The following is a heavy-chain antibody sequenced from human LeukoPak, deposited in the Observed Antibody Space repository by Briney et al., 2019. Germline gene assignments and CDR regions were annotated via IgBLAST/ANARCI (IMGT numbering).Heavy chain of an antibody. J-gene: IGHJ6*03. Sequence: SETLSLTCTVSGGSISSYYWSWIRQPAGKGLEWSGRIYTSGSTNYNPSLKSRVNMSVDTSKNQFSLTLSSVTAADTAVYYCARDQDAVVVPAAIGGDYYYYYMDVWGKGTTVTVSS. CDR3: ARDQDAVVVPAAIGGDYYYYYMDV. D-gene: IGHD2-2*02. CDR2: IYTSGST. CDR1: GGSISSYY. V-gene: IGHV4-4*07.